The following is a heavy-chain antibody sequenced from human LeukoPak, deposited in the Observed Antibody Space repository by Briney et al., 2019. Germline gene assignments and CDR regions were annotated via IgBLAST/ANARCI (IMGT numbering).Heavy chain of an antibody. CDR1: GYSFNTYA. V-gene: IGHV1-18*01. CDR3: ARDGKERVLRFLEWFPDAFDI. CDR2: ISTYNGNT. J-gene: IGHJ3*02. Sequence: ASVKVSCKASGYSFNTYALNWVRLAPGQGFEWMGWISTYNGNTKYAEKVQGRVTMTIDTSTSTAYMELRSLTSDDTAVYYCARDGKERVLRFLEWFPDAFDIWGQGTMVTVSS. D-gene: IGHD3-3*01.